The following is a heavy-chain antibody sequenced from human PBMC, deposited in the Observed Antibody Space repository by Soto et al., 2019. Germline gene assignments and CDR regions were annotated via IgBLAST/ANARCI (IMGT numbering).Heavy chain of an antibody. CDR1: GFTFNAHA. D-gene: IGHD2-8*02. Sequence: EVEVLESGGGLQQPGGSLRLSCVASGFTFNAHAMTWVRQGPGVGLEWTSSISGDGKSTYYADSVKGRFTVSRDNSKNTLTLQMNSLRVEDTATYYCVKDWTGNNCPCLDVWGQGTTVTVSS. V-gene: IGHV3-23*01. J-gene: IGHJ6*02. CDR3: VKDWTGNNCPCLDV. CDR2: ISGDGKST.